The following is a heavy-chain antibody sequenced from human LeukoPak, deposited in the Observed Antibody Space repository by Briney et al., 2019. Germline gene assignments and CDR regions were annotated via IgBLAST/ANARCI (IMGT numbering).Heavy chain of an antibody. Sequence: PSETLSLTCTVSGGSISSYYWSWIRQPAGKGLEWIGRIYTSGSTNYNPSLKSRVTMSVDTSKNQFSLKLSSVTAADTAVYYCAREHDDYVWGSYRSRFFDYWGQGTLVTVSS. V-gene: IGHV4-4*07. CDR2: IYTSGST. CDR1: GGSISSYY. D-gene: IGHD3-16*02. J-gene: IGHJ4*02. CDR3: AREHDDYVWGSYRSRFFDY.